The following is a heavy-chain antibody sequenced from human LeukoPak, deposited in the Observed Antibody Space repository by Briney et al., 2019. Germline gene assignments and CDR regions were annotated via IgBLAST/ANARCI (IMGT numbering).Heavy chain of an antibody. CDR2: IYHSGST. D-gene: IGHD1-26*01. Sequence: SETLSLTCAVSGVSISSSNWWSWVRQPPGKGLEWIGEIYHSGSTNYNPSLKSRVTISVDKTKNQFSLKLSSVTAADTAVYYCARVSSGATTVDYWGQGTLVTVSS. CDR3: ARVSSGATTVDY. V-gene: IGHV4-4*02. CDR1: GVSISSSNW. J-gene: IGHJ4*02.